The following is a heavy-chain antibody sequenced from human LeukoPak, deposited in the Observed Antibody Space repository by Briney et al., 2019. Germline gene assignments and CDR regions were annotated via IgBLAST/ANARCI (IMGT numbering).Heavy chain of an antibody. Sequence: ASVKVSCKASGYTFAGYYMHWVRQAPGQGLAWMGWINPNSGDTNYAQKFQGRVTKTRDTSISTASVELSRLRSDDTAVYYCARGTGEGYTYGRYYFDYWGQGTLVTVSS. V-gene: IGHV1-2*02. J-gene: IGHJ4*02. CDR1: GYTFAGYY. CDR3: ARGTGEGYTYGRYYFDY. D-gene: IGHD5-18*01. CDR2: INPNSGDT.